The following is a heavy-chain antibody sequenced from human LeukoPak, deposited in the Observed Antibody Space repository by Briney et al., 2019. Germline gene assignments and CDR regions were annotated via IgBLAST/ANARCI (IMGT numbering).Heavy chain of an antibody. V-gene: IGHV4-38-2*02. CDR2: IYHSGST. CDR3: ARASIAVPFDP. J-gene: IGHJ5*02. CDR1: GYSISSGYY. D-gene: IGHD6-19*01. Sequence: PSETLSLTCTVSGYSISSGYYWGWIRQPPGKGLEWIGSIYHSGSTYYNPSLKSRVTISVDTSKNQFSLKLSSVTAADTAVYYCARASIAVPFDPWGQGTLVTVSS.